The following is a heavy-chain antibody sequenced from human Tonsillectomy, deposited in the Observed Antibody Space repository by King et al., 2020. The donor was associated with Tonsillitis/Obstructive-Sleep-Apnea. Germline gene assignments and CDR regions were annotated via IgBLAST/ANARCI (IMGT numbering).Heavy chain of an antibody. CDR3: AKAHCDFTSCYISPNTEYYFHY. CDR1: GFTFSNYG. CDR2: ISHDGIHK. Sequence: VQLVESGGGVVQPGRSLRLSCAASGFTFSNYGMHWVRQSPGKGLEWVAVISHDGIHKHHADSVKGRFTISRDNSQNMLYLQMNDLSAEDTALYYCAKAHCDFTSCYISPNTEYYFHYWGQGTLVTVSS. V-gene: IGHV3-30*18. D-gene: IGHD2-2*01. J-gene: IGHJ4*02.